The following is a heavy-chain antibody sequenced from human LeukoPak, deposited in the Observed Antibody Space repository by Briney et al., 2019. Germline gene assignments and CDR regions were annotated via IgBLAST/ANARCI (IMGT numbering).Heavy chain of an antibody. Sequence: SVKVSCKASGGTFSSYAINWVRQAPGQGLEWMGGIIPILGTANNAQKFQGRVTITADESTSTAYMELSSLRSEDTAVHYCARSITMIVVVRGAFDIWGQGTMVTVSS. D-gene: IGHD3-22*01. CDR3: ARSITMIVVVRGAFDI. V-gene: IGHV1-69*13. CDR2: IIPILGTA. J-gene: IGHJ3*02. CDR1: GGTFSSYA.